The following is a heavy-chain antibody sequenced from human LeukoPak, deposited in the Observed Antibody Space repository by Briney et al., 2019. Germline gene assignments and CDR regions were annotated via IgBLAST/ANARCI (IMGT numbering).Heavy chain of an antibody. CDR1: GFTFSIYG. CDR3: AKGIVGATMPFDY. V-gene: IGHV3-33*06. CDR2: IWYDGSNK. Sequence: GGSVRLSCAATGFTFSIYGMRGVREAPGKGLDGVAVIWYDGSNKYYADSVKGRLTISRDNSKTTLYLQMNSLRAEDTAVYYFAKGIVGATMPFDYWGQGTLVTVSS. D-gene: IGHD1-26*01. J-gene: IGHJ4*02.